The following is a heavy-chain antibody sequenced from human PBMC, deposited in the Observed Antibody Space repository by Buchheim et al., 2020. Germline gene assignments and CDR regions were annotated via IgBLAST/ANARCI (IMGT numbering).Heavy chain of an antibody. V-gene: IGHV3-74*01. J-gene: IGHJ4*02. CDR2: IGDDESRT. CDR1: GFTFTGYW. D-gene: IGHD2-8*01. Sequence: EVQLVESGGGLVQPGGSLRLSCAASGFTFTGYWMHWVRQVPGKGLVRVSHIGDDESRTAYADSVKGRFTISRDVAKNTLFLQMNSLRVDDTAIYYCARVRGWSAFDSWGQGTL. CDR3: ARVRGWSAFDS.